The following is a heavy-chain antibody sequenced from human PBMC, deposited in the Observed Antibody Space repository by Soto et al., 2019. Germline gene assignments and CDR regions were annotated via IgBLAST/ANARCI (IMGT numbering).Heavy chain of an antibody. J-gene: IGHJ6*03. CDR1: GFTFSSYA. D-gene: IGHD3-10*01. CDR3: AKDDRMPYYYGSPYYYYYMDV. CDR2: ISGSGGCT. V-gene: IGHV3-23*01. Sequence: GGSLRLSCAASGFTFSSYAMSWVRQAPGKGLEWVSAISGSGGCTYYANSVKGRFNISRDNSKNTPYLPMNSLRAEDTAVYYCAKDDRMPYYYGSPYYYYYMDVWGKGTTVTVSS.